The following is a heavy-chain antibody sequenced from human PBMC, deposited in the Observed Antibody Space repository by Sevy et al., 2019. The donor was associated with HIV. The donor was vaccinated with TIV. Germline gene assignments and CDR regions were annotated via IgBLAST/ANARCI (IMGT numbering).Heavy chain of an antibody. J-gene: IGHJ3*02. Sequence: GGSLRLSCAASGFTFSNYAMSWVRQAPGKGLEWVSGISGSGGTTYYADSVKGRFTISRDNSKNTLYLQMNSLRAEDTAVYYCAKEGGYSSSWYDAFDIWRQGTMVTVSS. CDR3: AKEGGYSSSWYDAFDI. CDR2: ISGSGGTT. CDR1: GFTFSNYA. V-gene: IGHV3-23*01. D-gene: IGHD6-13*01.